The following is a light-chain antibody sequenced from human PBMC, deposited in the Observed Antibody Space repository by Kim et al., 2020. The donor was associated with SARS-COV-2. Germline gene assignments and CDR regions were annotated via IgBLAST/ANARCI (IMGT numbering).Light chain of an antibody. CDR3: SSYAGSNNLGV. J-gene: IGLJ2*01. V-gene: IGLV2-8*01. Sequence: SVTISCTGTSSDIGAYNYVSWYQRHPGKAPKLLIYEVSKRPSRVPDRFSGSKSGNTASLIVSGLQAEDEADYYCSSYAGSNNLGVFGGGTQLTVL. CDR2: EVS. CDR1: SSDIGAYNY.